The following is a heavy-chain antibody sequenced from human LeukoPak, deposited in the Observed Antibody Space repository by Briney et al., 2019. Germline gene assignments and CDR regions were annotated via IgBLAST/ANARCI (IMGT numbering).Heavy chain of an antibody. Sequence: PSQTLSLTCTVSGASISSGDFYWSWIRQPPGKGLEWIGCISNTGYTYYNSSLKSRITISLDTSKNQFSLTLNSVTAADTAVYYCARDKGYNYGPIDSWGQGTLVTVFS. D-gene: IGHD5-18*01. J-gene: IGHJ4*02. CDR1: GASISSGDFY. CDR2: ISNTGYT. V-gene: IGHV4-30-4*01. CDR3: ARDKGYNYGPIDS.